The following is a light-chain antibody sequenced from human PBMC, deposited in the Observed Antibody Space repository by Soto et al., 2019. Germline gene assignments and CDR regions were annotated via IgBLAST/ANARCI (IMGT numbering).Light chain of an antibody. Sequence: DIQMTQSPSTLSASVGDRVTITCRASQSISSWLAWYQQKPGKAPKLLIYKASSLESGVPSRFSGSGSGTEFTLTISSLQPDDFATYYCQQYNSYSFGQGTNVDIK. V-gene: IGKV1-5*03. CDR2: KAS. CDR3: QQYNSYS. CDR1: QSISSW. J-gene: IGKJ1*01.